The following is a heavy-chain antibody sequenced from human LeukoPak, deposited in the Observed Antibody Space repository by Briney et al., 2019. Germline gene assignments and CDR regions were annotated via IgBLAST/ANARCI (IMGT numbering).Heavy chain of an antibody. V-gene: IGHV4-39*07. J-gene: IGHJ4*02. CDR2: IYYSGST. Sequence: SETLSLTCAVSGGSISSSSYYWGWIRQPPGKGLEWIGSIYYSGSTYYNPSLKSRVTISVDTSKNQFSLKLSSVTAADTAVYYCASRTDIVVVVAATGLDYWGQGTLVTVSS. CDR1: GGSISSSSYY. CDR3: ASRTDIVVVVAATGLDY. D-gene: IGHD2-15*01.